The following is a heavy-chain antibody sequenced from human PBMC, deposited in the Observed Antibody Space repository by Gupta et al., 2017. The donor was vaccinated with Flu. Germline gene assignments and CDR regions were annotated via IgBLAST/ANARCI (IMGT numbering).Heavy chain of an antibody. CDR3: ARSPTIAARVFDY. Sequence: EVQLVESGGGLIHPGGSLRLSCAASGFTFSIYAMHWVRQAPGKGLEGVSYISGSGSIIYYADSVKGRVTIARDNAKNSLSLQMNSLRAADTAVYYCARSPTIAARVFDYWGQGTLVTVSS. J-gene: IGHJ4*02. CDR1: GFTFSIYA. V-gene: IGHV3-48*03. CDR2: ISGSGSII. D-gene: IGHD6-6*01.